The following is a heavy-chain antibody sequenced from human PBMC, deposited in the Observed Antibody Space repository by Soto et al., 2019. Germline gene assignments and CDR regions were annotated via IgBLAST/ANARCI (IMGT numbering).Heavy chain of an antibody. Sequence: PGESLKISCKGSGYSFTSYWIGWVRQMPGKGLAWMGIIYPGDSDTRYSPSFQGQGTISADKSISTAYLQWSSLKASHTAIYYCAGRARVITSDYYLDYWGQGTLVTVSS. J-gene: IGHJ4*02. V-gene: IGHV5-51*01. CDR3: AGRARVITSDYYLDY. CDR2: IYPGDSDT. CDR1: GYSFTSYW. D-gene: IGHD3-22*01.